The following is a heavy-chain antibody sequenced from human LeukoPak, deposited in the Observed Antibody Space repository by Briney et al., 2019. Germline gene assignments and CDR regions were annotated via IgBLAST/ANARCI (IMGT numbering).Heavy chain of an antibody. CDR2: VSASGAGT. D-gene: IGHD6-19*01. J-gene: IGHJ4*02. CDR3: ANNGGVAVAGSFDN. CDR1: GFTFKNYA. Sequence: QSGGSLRLSCSASGFTFKNYAMHWVRQAPGKGLEWVSTVSASGAGTYFADSVKGRFTISRDNSKNTLYLQMNYLRAEDTAVYYCANNGGVAVAGSFDNWGQGTLVTVSS. V-gene: IGHV3-23*01.